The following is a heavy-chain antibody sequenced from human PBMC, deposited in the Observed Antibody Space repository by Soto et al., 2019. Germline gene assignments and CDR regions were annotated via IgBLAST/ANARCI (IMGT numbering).Heavy chain of an antibody. D-gene: IGHD1-1*01. CDR2: VIPIFGPA. CDR1: GGTFSSHS. V-gene: IGHV1-69*13. J-gene: IGHJ6*02. Sequence: ASVKVSCKSSGGTFSSHSINWVRQAPGQGLEWMGGVIPIFGPANFAKKFQGRVTITADESTTTAYMELSSLTSEDTAVYYCATGSFTSTGGRIGYHYNAMDVWGQGTTVTVSS. CDR3: ATGSFTSTGGRIGYHYNAMDV.